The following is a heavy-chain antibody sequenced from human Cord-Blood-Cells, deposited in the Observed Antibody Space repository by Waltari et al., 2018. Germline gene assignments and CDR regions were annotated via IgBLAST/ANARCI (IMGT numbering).Heavy chain of an antibody. J-gene: IGHJ6*03. Sequence: QLQLVQSGAEVKKTGSSVKVSCKASGGTFSSYAISWVRQAPGQGLEWMGGIIPIFGTANYAQKFQGRVTITADESTSTAYMELSSLRSEDTAVYYCARAYSSSSYYYYYYMDVWGKGTTVTVSS. D-gene: IGHD6-6*01. CDR1: GGTFSSYA. V-gene: IGHV1-69*01. CDR2: IIPIFGTA. CDR3: ARAYSSSSYYYYYYMDV.